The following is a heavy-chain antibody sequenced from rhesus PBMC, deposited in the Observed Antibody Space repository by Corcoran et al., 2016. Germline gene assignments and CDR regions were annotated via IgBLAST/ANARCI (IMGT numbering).Heavy chain of an antibody. J-gene: IGHJ4*01. D-gene: IGHD6-43*01. CDR1: GGAISSSY. V-gene: IGHV4-169*02. Sequence: QLQLQESGPGLVKPSETLSLTCAVSGGAISSSYWSGNRQAPGKGLEWIGSIYGSGSRTNYHPSLSSRVTPSVDTSQNQLSLKLSSVTAADTAVYYCASGRAAATVYWGQGVLVTVSS. CDR3: ASGRAAATVY. CDR2: IYGSGSRT.